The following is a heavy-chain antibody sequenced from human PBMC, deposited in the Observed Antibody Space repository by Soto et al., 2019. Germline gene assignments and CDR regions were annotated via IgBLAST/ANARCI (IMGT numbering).Heavy chain of an antibody. CDR2: ISYDGSNK. J-gene: IGHJ4*02. Sequence: GGPLRLSCAASGFTFSSYGMHWIRQAQGKGLEWVAVISYDGSNKYYADSVKGRFTISRDNSKNTLYLQMNSLRAEDTAVYYCAKDADTVTWYYFDYWGQGTLVTVSS. V-gene: IGHV3-30*18. CDR1: GFTFSSYG. D-gene: IGHD4-4*01. CDR3: AKDADTVTWYYFDY.